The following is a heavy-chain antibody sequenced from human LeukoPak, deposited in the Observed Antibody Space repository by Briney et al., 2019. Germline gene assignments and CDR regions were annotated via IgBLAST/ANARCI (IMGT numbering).Heavy chain of an antibody. Sequence: GGSLTLSCAASVFTVSSNYMSWVPQAPGKGLEWVSVIYSGGSTHYADSVKGRFTISRENSKNTLYLQMNSLRAEDTAVYYCACLREQLVPDFDYWGQGTLVTVSS. CDR3: ACLREQLVPDFDY. J-gene: IGHJ4*02. CDR2: IYSGGST. CDR1: VFTVSSNY. D-gene: IGHD6-13*01. V-gene: IGHV3-53*01.